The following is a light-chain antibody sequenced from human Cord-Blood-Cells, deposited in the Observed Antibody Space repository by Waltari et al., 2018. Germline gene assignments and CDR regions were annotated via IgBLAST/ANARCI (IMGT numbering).Light chain of an antibody. Sequence: AIRITQSPSSLSASTGDRVTITCRASQGISSYLAWFKQKPVKAPKLLIYAASTLQSGVPSRFSGSGSGTDFTLTISCLQSEDFATYYCQQYYSYPITFGQGTRLEIK. J-gene: IGKJ5*01. V-gene: IGKV1-8*01. CDR3: QQYYSYPIT. CDR2: AAS. CDR1: QGISSY.